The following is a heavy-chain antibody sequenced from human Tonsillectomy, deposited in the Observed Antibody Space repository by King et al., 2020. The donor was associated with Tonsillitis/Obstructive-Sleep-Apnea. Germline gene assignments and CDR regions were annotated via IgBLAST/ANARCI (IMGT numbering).Heavy chain of an antibody. Sequence: ITLKESGPVLVKPTETLTLTCTVSGFSLSNARMGVSWIRQPPGKALEWLAHIFSNDEKSYSTSLKSRLTISKDTSKSQVVLTMTNMDPVDTATYYCARAPYDSSGYYIEDAFDIWGQGTMVTVSS. CDR1: GFSLSNARMG. J-gene: IGHJ3*02. CDR2: IFSNDEK. CDR3: ARAPYDSSGYYIEDAFDI. D-gene: IGHD3-22*01. V-gene: IGHV2-26*01.